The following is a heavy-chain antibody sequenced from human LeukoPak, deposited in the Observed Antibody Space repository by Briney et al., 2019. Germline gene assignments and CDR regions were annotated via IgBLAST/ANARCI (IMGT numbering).Heavy chain of an antibody. CDR1: GFTFSSYA. J-gene: IGHJ4*02. CDR3: ARGFSYGSGSYYNVEYYFDY. Sequence: GGSLRLSCAASGFTFSSYAMHWVRQAPGKGLEWVAVISYDGSNKYYADSVKGRFTISRDNSKNTLYLQMNSLRAEDTAVYYCARGFSYGSGSYYNVEYYFDYWGQGTLVTVSS. CDR2: ISYDGSNK. V-gene: IGHV3-30-3*01. D-gene: IGHD3-10*01.